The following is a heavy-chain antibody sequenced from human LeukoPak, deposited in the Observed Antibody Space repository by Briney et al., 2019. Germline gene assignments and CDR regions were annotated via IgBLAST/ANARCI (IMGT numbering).Heavy chain of an antibody. CDR1: GGSISSYY. J-gene: IGHJ6*03. CDR2: IYTSGST. D-gene: IGHD6-13*01. CDR3: ARVNRVQQLVRYYYYMDV. V-gene: IGHV4-4*07. Sequence: SETLSLTCTVSGGSISSYYWSWIRQPAGKGLEWIGRIYTSGSTNYNPPLKGRVTMSVDTSKNQFSLKLSSVTAADTAVYYCARVNRVQQLVRYYYYMDVWGKGTTVTVSS.